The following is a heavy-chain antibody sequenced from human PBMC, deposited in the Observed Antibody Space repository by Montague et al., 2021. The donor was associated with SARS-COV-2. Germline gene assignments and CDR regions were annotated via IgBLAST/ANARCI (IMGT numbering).Heavy chain of an antibody. D-gene: IGHD3-16*01. V-gene: IGHV4-59*01. CDR2: IYHSGNT. Sequence: SETLSLTCSVSGGSISGYYWSWIRQPPGKGLEWIGYIYHSGNTKYNPSLKSRVSISVDTSKNQFSLRLSSVTAADAAVYYCARDYRIELWQTNWYFVLWGQGTLVTVSS. CDR3: ARDYRIELWQTNWYFVL. CDR1: GGSISGYY. J-gene: IGHJ2*01.